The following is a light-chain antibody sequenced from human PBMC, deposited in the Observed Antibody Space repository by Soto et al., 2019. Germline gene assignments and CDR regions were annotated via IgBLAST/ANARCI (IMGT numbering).Light chain of an antibody. CDR3: QQYNSYPLT. CDR2: KAS. J-gene: IGKJ4*01. Sequence: DIQMTQSPSTLSASVGDRVTITCRASQTISSWLAWYQQKPGQAPKLLIYKASSLESAVPSRFSGSGSGTEFTHTISGLQTDDFASYYCQQYNSYPLTFGGGTKVDIK. CDR1: QTISSW. V-gene: IGKV1-5*03.